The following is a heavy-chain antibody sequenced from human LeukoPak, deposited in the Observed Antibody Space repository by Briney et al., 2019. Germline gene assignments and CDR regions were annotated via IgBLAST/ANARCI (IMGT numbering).Heavy chain of an antibody. J-gene: IGHJ4*02. CDR2: ISSSSSYI. Sequence: GGSLRLSCAASGFTFSSYCMNWVRQAPGKGLEWVSSISSSSSYIYYADSVKGRFTISRDNAKNSLYLQMNSLRAEDTAVYYCAREDYGDFPFDYWGQGTLVTVSS. V-gene: IGHV3-21*01. CDR3: AREDYGDFPFDY. D-gene: IGHD4-17*01. CDR1: GFTFSSYC.